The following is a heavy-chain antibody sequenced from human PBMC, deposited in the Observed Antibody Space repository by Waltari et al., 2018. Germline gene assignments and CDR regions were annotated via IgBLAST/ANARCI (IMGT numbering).Heavy chain of an antibody. J-gene: IGHJ4*02. CDR2: ISSSSRYI. CDR3: ARVGGQEQRIFDY. V-gene: IGHV3-21*01. CDR1: GFTFSSYS. D-gene: IGHD6-25*01. Sequence: EVQLVESGGGLVKPGGSLRLSCAASGFTFSSYSMNWVRRAPGKGLEWFSSISSSSRYIYYADSVKGRFTISRDNAKNSLYLQMNSLRAEDTAVYYCARVGGQEQRIFDYWGQGTLVTVSS.